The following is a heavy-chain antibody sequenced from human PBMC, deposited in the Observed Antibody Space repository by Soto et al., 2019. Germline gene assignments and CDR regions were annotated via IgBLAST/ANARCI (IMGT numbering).Heavy chain of an antibody. CDR2: ISYDGSNK. CDR3: AKGLVTTRTLFDY. CDR1: GFTFSSYG. D-gene: IGHD2-21*02. V-gene: IGHV3-30*18. J-gene: IGHJ4*02. Sequence: GGSLRLSCAASGFTFSSYGMHWVRQAPGKGLEWVAVISYDGSNKYYADSVKGRFTISRDNSKNTLYLQMNSLRAEDTAVYYCAKGLVTTRTLFDYWGQGTLVTVSS.